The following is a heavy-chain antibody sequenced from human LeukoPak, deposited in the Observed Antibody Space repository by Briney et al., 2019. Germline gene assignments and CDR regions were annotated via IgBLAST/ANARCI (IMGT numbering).Heavy chain of an antibody. V-gene: IGHV3-30*04. CDR3: ARDRAGYCSSTSCQGIYYYYGMDI. CDR1: GFTFSSYA. Sequence: GRSLRLSCAASGFTFSSYAMHWVRQAPGKGLEWVAVISYDGSNKYYADSVKGRFTISRDNSKNTLYLQMNSLRAEDTAVYYCARDRAGYCSSTSCQGIYYYYGMDIWGQGTLVTVSS. J-gene: IGHJ6*02. D-gene: IGHD2-2*01. CDR2: ISYDGSNK.